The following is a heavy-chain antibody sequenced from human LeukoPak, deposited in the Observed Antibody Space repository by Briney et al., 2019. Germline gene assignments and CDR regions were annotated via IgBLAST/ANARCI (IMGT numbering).Heavy chain of an antibody. CDR2: INAGNGNT. CDR1: GGTFSSYA. CDR3: ARVGGSYSIGTIDY. Sequence: GASVKVSCKASGGTFSSYAISWVRQAPGQGLEWMGWINAGNGNTKYSQKFQGRVTITRDTSASTAYMELSSLRSEDTAVYYCARVGGSYSIGTIDYWGQGTLVTVSS. D-gene: IGHD1-26*01. V-gene: IGHV1-3*01. J-gene: IGHJ4*02.